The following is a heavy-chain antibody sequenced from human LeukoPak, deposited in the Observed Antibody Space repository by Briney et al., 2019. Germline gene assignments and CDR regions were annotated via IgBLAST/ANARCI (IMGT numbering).Heavy chain of an antibody. CDR1: GGTFSSYA. Sequence: SVKVSCKASGGTFSSYAFSWVRQAPGQGLEWMGRIIPIFGIANYAQTFQGRVTITADKSTSTAYMELSSLRSEDTAVYYCARDGRPGYGEYGWFDPWGQGTLVTVSS. D-gene: IGHD4-17*01. CDR2: IIPIFGIA. J-gene: IGHJ5*02. CDR3: ARDGRPGYGEYGWFDP. V-gene: IGHV1-69*04.